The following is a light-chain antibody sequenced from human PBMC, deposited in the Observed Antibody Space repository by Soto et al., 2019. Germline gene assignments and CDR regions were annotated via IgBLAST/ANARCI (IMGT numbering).Light chain of an antibody. CDR2: GAS. CDR1: QSVSSNY. Sequence: EIVLTQSPGTLSLSPGERATLSCRVSQSVSSNYLAWYQQKPGQAPRLLIYGASSRATGIPDRFSGSGSATDFTLTISRLEPEDFALYYCQHYGTSPRWTFGQGTKVEIK. V-gene: IGKV3-20*01. J-gene: IGKJ1*01. CDR3: QHYGTSPRWT.